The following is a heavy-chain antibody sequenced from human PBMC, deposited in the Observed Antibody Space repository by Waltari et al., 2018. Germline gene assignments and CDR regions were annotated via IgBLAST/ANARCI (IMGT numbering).Heavy chain of an antibody. V-gene: IGHV3-74*01. D-gene: IGHD3-10*01. Sequence: EVQLVESGGGLVQPGGSLRLSCAASGFTFSSYWMHWVRQAPGKGLVWGARFNLMGTAPYADSVRGRFTISRDEGKNTLILQMNSLRAGDAAVYYCVRGRRMLPNAFDIWGQGTTVTVSS. J-gene: IGHJ3*02. CDR1: GFTFSSYW. CDR3: VRGRRMLPNAFDI. CDR2: FNLMGTA.